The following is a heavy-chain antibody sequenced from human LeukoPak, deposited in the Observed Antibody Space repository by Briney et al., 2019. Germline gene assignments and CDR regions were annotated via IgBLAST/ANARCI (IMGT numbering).Heavy chain of an antibody. CDR3: ARHRITIFGVARHDAFDI. D-gene: IGHD3-3*01. CDR1: GFTFSSYA. CDR2: ISYDGSNK. V-gene: IGHV3-30-3*01. J-gene: IGHJ3*02. Sequence: GRSLRLSCAASGFTFSSYAMHWVRQAPGKGLEWVAVISYDGSNKYYADSVKGRFTISRDNSKNTLYLQMNSLRAEDTAVYYCARHRITIFGVARHDAFDIWGQGTMVTVSS.